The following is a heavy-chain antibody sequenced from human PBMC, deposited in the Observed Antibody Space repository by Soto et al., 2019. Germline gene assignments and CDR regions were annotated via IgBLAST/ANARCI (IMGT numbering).Heavy chain of an antibody. Sequence: QVQLQESGPGLVKPSQTLSLTCTVSGGSISSGGYYWSWIRQHPGKGLEWIGYIYYSGSTYYNPSLKSRVTISVDTSKNQFSLKLSSVTAADTAVYYCARLSYYGSGSDYAFDIWGQGTMVTVSS. D-gene: IGHD3-10*01. J-gene: IGHJ3*02. V-gene: IGHV4-31*03. CDR3: ARLSYYGSGSDYAFDI. CDR1: GGSISSGGYY. CDR2: IYYSGST.